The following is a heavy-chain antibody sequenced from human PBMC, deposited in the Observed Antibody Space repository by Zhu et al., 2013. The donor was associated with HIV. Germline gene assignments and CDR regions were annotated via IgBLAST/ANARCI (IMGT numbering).Heavy chain of an antibody. CDR3: ATVSSTTSSNY. CDR2: INPDSGAT. D-gene: IGHD2-2*01. Sequence: QVQLVQSGAEVKKPGSSVKVSCKASGGTFSSYAISWVRQAPGQGLEWMGGINPDSGATIYAQKFQGRVTMTRDTSISTAYMELSRLRSDDTALYYCATVSSTTSSNYWGQGPWSPSPQ. V-gene: IGHV1-2*02. CDR1: GGTFSSYA. J-gene: IGHJ4*02.